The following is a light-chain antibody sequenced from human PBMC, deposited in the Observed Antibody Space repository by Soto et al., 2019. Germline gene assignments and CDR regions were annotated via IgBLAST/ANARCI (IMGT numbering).Light chain of an antibody. J-gene: IGKJ4*01. V-gene: IGKV3-20*01. Sequence: EIVLTQSPGTLSLSPGDRATLSCRASQSVSSNYLAWYQQKPGQAPRLLIYGASSRATGIPDRFSGSGSGTDFTLIISRLEPEEFAVYYCQQYDTSPPLTFGVWTKVEIK. CDR2: GAS. CDR3: QQYDTSPPLT. CDR1: QSVSSNY.